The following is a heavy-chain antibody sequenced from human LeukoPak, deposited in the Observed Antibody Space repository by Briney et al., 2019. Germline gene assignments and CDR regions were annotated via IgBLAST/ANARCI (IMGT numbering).Heavy chain of an antibody. J-gene: IGHJ6*03. CDR1: AGSFTSYY. CDR3: ARVGYSYVINGWSRTGLGAYPTKYYYHMDV. Sequence: DPSETLSLTCAVYAGSFTSYYGSWIRQPPGKGLEWIGEINHSGSTNYNPSLKNRVTISRKTSKNQSSLKLSSITTADTAVYFCARVGYSYVINGWSRTGLGAYPTKYYYHMDVWGKGTTVTVCS. CDR2: INHSGST. D-gene: IGHD5-18*01. V-gene: IGHV4-34*01.